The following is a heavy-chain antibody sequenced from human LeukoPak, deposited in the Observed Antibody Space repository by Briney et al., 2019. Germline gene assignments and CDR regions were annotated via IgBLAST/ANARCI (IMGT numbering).Heavy chain of an antibody. D-gene: IGHD3-3*01. CDR3: ARAHGPWLLLLPCDY. V-gene: IGHV3-30*04. CDR1: GFTFSSYA. J-gene: IGHJ4*02. Sequence: QAGGSLRLSCAASGFTFSSYAMHWVRQAPGKGLEWVAVISYDGSNKYYADSVKGRFTISRDNSKNTLYLQMNSLRAEDTAVYYCARAHGPWLLLLPCDYWGQGTLVTVSS. CDR2: ISYDGSNK.